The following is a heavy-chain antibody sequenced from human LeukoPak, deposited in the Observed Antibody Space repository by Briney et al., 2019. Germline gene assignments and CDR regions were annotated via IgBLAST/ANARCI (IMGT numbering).Heavy chain of an antibody. V-gene: IGHV4-34*01. CDR1: GGSFSGYY. CDR3: ARGARYYDSSGYYYVPKYYFDY. J-gene: IGHJ4*02. Sequence: SETLSRTCVVYGGSFSGYYWSWIRQPPGKGLEWVGEINHSGSTNYNPSLKSRVTISVDTSKNQFSLKLSSVTAADTAVYYCARGARYYDSSGYYYVPKYYFDYWGQGTLVTVSS. D-gene: IGHD3-22*01. CDR2: INHSGST.